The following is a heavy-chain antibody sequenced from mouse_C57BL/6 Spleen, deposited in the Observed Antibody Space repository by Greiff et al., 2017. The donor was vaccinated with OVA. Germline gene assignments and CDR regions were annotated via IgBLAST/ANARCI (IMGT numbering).Heavy chain of an antibody. J-gene: IGHJ4*01. Sequence: EVQLQQSGGGLVQPGGSMKLSCAASGFTFSDAWMDWVRQSPEKGLEWVAEIRNKANNHATYYAESVKGRFTISRDDSKSSVYLQMNSLRAEDTGIYYCTTYYGSRVVYAMDYWGQGTSVTVSS. V-gene: IGHV6-6*01. CDR3: TTYYGSRVVYAMDY. CDR1: GFTFSDAW. D-gene: IGHD1-1*01. CDR2: IRNKANNHAT.